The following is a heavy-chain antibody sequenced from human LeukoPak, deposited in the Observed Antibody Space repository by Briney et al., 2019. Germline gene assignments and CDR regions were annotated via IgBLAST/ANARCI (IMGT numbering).Heavy chain of an antibody. CDR3: ARDRGSGSNWFDP. D-gene: IGHD1-26*01. J-gene: IGHJ5*02. Sequence: ASVKVSCKASGYTFTGYYMHWVREAPGQGLEWMGWINTNSGGTNYAQKFQGRVTMTRDTSISTAYMELSRLRSDDTAVYYCARDRGSGSNWFDPWGQGTLVTVSS. CDR1: GYTFTGYY. V-gene: IGHV1-2*02. CDR2: INTNSGGT.